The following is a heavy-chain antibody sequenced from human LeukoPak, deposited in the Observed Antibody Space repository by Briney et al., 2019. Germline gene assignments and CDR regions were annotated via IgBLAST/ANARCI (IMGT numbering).Heavy chain of an antibody. Sequence: ASVKVSCKASGGTFSSYGISWVRQAPGQGLEWMGWISAYNGNTNYAQKLQGRVTMTTDTSTSTAYMELRSLRSDDTAVYYCARDISYNWFDPWGQGTLVTVSS. CDR2: ISAYNGNT. CDR1: GGTFSSYG. V-gene: IGHV1-18*01. CDR3: ARDISYNWFDP. J-gene: IGHJ5*02.